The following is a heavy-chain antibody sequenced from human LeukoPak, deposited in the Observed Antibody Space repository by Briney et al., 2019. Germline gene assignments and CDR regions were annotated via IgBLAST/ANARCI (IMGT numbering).Heavy chain of an antibody. D-gene: IGHD3-10*01. CDR1: GFTFSSYS. J-gene: IGHJ4*02. V-gene: IGHV3-48*04. Sequence: GGSLRLSCAASGFTFSSYSMNWVRQAPGKGLEWVSYISSSGTNIYYADSVKGRFTISRDNAKNSLYLQMNSLRAEDTAVYYCARIRYLGLITTVRGVDFYYFDYWGQGTLVTVSS. CDR2: ISSSGTNI. CDR3: ARIRYLGLITTVRGVDFYYFDY.